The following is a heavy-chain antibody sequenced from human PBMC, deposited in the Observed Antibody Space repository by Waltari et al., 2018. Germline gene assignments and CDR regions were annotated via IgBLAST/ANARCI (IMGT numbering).Heavy chain of an antibody. Sequence: EVQLVESGGDLVQPGGSLRLSCAASGFTFSNYWMHWVRQAPGKGLAWVSRINVDGSSTVYANSVAGRFTISRDNAKNTVYLEMSGLRAEDTAVHYCTRGEINYSRFDYWGQGSLVTVSS. D-gene: IGHD4-4*01. V-gene: IGHV3-74*01. CDR1: GFTFSNYW. CDR2: INVDGSST. J-gene: IGHJ4*02. CDR3: TRGEINYSRFDY.